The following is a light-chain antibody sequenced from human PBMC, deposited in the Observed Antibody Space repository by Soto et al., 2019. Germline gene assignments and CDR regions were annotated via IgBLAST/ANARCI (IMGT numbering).Light chain of an antibody. CDR1: HIVLYSSNNKNY. Sequence: DIVLTPSPDSLAVSLGARATINRKSSHIVLYSSNNKNYLSWLHQRPGQPPRLLIYKISDRFSGVPDRFSGSGAGTDFTLKISRVEAEDVGVYYCMQATQFPWTFGQGTKV. V-gene: IGKV2-24*01. CDR2: KIS. J-gene: IGKJ1*01. CDR3: MQATQFPWT.